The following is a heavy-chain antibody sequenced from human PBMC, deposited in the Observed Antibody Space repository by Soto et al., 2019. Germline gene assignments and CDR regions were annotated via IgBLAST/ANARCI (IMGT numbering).Heavy chain of an antibody. CDR2: IGLSHGNT. V-gene: IGHV1-18*01. J-gene: IGHJ2*01. D-gene: IGHD2-15*01. CDR1: GYTFNNYG. Sequence: QVQLVQSGAEVKKPGASVKVSCKASGYTFNNYGIIFVRQAPEQGLEWMGCIGLSHGNTEHAQHFQGRVTMTTYISTNTAYIDVRSLRSDDTVLYYCSSCYCSVGICYTGWHFDLWGRGTLVTVSS. CDR3: SSCYCSVGICYTGWHFDL.